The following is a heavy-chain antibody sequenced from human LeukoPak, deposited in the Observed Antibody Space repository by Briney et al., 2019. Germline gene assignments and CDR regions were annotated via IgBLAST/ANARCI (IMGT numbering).Heavy chain of an antibody. Sequence: GESLKISCKGSGYSFTSYWIGWVRQMPGKGLEWMGIIYPGDSDTRYSPSFQGQVTISADKSISTAYLQWSSLKASDTAMYYCARSEQYSSSWYVAFDYWGQGTLVTVSS. CDR1: GYSFTSYW. CDR3: ARSEQYSSSWYVAFDY. J-gene: IGHJ4*02. D-gene: IGHD6-13*01. V-gene: IGHV5-51*01. CDR2: IYPGDSDT.